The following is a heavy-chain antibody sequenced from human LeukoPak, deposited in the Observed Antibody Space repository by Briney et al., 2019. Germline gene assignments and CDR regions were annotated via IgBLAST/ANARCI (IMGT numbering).Heavy chain of an antibody. D-gene: IGHD4/OR15-4a*01. CDR2: ISSDGSST. CDR1: GFTFSSYW. J-gene: IGHJ4*02. Sequence: GGSLRLSCAASGFTFSSYWMNWVRQAPGKGLVWVSRISSDGSSTRYADSVKGRFTISRDNAKNTLYLQMNSLRAEDTAVYYCARDTLGEGEDANYAVYYFDYWGQGTVVTVSS. CDR3: ARDTLGEGEDANYAVYYFDY. V-gene: IGHV3-74*01.